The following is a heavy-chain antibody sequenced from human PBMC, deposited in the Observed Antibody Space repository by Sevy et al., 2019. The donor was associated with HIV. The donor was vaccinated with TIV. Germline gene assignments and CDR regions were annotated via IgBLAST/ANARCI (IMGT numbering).Heavy chain of an antibody. CDR3: TRWQGAQSVFDY. J-gene: IGHJ4*02. Sequence: GGCLRLSCTASGFTFTDYAMNWVRQSPGKGLEWVAFFKRKADGGTLDHAASVKGRFTISRDESKNIAYLQMNDLKTDDTGVYYCTRWQGAQSVFDYWGQGALVTVSS. V-gene: IGHV3-49*04. CDR1: GFTFTDYA. CDR2: FKRKADGGTL. D-gene: IGHD1-26*01.